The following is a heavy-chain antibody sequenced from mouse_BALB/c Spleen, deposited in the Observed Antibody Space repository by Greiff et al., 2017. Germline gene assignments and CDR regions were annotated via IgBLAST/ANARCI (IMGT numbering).Heavy chain of an antibody. V-gene: IGHV6-6*02. CDR1: GFTFSNYW. Sequence: EVQRVESGGGLVQPGGSMKLSCVASGFTFSNYWMNWVRQSPEKGLEWVAEIRLKSNNYATHYAESVKGRFTISRDDSKSSVYLQMNNLRAEDTGIYYCTRLTTATGGFAYWGQGTLVTVSA. J-gene: IGHJ3*01. CDR3: TRLTTATGGFAY. CDR2: IRLKSNNYAT. D-gene: IGHD1-2*01.